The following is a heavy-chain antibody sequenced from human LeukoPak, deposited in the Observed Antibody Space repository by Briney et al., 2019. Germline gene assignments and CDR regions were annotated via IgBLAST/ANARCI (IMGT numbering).Heavy chain of an antibody. J-gene: IGHJ5*02. CDR3: ARGYCSGGRCYHP. D-gene: IGHD2-15*01. Sequence: SETLSLTCTVSGGSISSGSYYWSWIRQPAGKGLEWIGRIYTSGSTNYNPSLKSRVTISVDTSKNQFSLKLTSVTAADTAVYYCARGYCSGGRCYHPWGQGTLVTVSS. V-gene: IGHV4-61*02. CDR2: IYTSGST. CDR1: GGSISSGSYY.